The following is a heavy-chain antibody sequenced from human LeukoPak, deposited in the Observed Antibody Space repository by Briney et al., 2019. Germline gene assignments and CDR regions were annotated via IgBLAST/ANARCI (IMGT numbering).Heavy chain of an antibody. CDR1: GGSFSGYY. CDR3: ARHYGSGSSYYYYYMDV. Sequence: PSETLSLTCAVYGGSFSGYYWSWIHQPPGKGLEWIGEINHSGSTNYNPSLKSRVTISVDTSKNQFSLKLSSVTAADTAVYYCARHYGSGSSYYYYYMDVWGKGTTVTISS. J-gene: IGHJ6*03. CDR2: INHSGST. D-gene: IGHD3-10*01. V-gene: IGHV4-34*01.